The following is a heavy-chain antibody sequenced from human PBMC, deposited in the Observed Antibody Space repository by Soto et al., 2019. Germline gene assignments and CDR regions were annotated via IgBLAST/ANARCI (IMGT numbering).Heavy chain of an antibody. CDR3: ATGQQLGY. CDR2: IIHSGDST. CDR1: GFTFSTYA. D-gene: IGHD6-13*01. V-gene: IGHV3-23*01. J-gene: IGHJ4*02. Sequence: EVQLLESGGGLVQPGGSLRLSCAASGFTFSTYAMSWVRQAPGQGLEWVSKIIHSGDSTYYADTVKGRFTISRDNSKNTVYLQMNSLRAEDTAVYDCATGQQLGYWGQGTLVTVSS.